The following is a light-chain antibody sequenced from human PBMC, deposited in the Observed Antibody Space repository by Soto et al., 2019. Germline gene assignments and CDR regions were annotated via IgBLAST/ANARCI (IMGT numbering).Light chain of an antibody. CDR2: KAS. V-gene: IGKV1-5*03. CDR1: QSISSW. Sequence: DIQMTQSPSTLSASVGDRVTITCRASQSISSWLAWYQQKPGKAPKLLIYKASSLESGVPSRFSGSGSGTEFTLTIRSLQPDDFATYYCQQYNSYWTFGPGTKVEIK. CDR3: QQYNSYWT. J-gene: IGKJ1*01.